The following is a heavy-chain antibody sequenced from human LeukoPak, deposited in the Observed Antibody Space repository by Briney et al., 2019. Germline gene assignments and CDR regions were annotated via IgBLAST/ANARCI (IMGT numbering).Heavy chain of an antibody. Sequence: ASVKVSCKVSGYTLTELSMHWVRQAPGQGLEWMGWINPNSGGTKSTQKFQGRVTMTRDTSISTAYMELSRLRSDDTAVYYCARDFLHVYYYDSSGYVRGAFDIWGQGTMVTVSS. D-gene: IGHD3-22*01. V-gene: IGHV1-2*02. CDR2: INPNSGGT. J-gene: IGHJ3*02. CDR1: GYTLTELS. CDR3: ARDFLHVYYYDSSGYVRGAFDI.